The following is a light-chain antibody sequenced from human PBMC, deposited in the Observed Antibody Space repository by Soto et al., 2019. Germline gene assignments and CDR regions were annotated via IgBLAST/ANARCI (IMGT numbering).Light chain of an antibody. CDR1: QSVSNNY. V-gene: IGKV3-20*01. J-gene: IGKJ1*01. Sequence: EIVLTQSPGTLSLSPGERATLSCRASQSVSNNYLAWYQQKPGQAPRLLIYGASNGATGIPDRFSGSGSGKDFTLTIIRLEPEDFAVYYCQQYGRSGTFGQGTKVESK. CDR2: GAS. CDR3: QQYGRSGT.